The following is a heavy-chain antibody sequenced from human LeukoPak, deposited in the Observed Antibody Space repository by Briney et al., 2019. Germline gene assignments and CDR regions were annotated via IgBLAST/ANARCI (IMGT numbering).Heavy chain of an antibody. Sequence: GGALRLSCAASGFTFSSYGMHSVRQAPAKGLELEALISYDGSNKYYADSVKGRFTISRDNSKNTLYLQMNSLRAEDTAVYYCAKDPRYYYDSSGLADYWGQGTLVTVSS. CDR3: AKDPRYYYDSSGLADY. D-gene: IGHD3-22*01. V-gene: IGHV3-30*18. CDR2: ISYDGSNK. J-gene: IGHJ4*02. CDR1: GFTFSSYG.